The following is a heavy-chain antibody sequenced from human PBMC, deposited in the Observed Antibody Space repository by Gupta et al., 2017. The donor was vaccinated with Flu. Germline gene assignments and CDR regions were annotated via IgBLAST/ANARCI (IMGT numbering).Heavy chain of an antibody. J-gene: IGHJ4*02. D-gene: IGHD1-7*01. V-gene: IGHV4-31*03. CDR2: VHSSGTI. Sequence: QMQLQELGPRLVKPSQTLSLTCTVSGGSVNVFSYFWSWIRQLPGEGLEWIGYVHSSGTIYYNPSLRSRLMMAIDTSKNEFSLELASVTAADTAMYYCARRGTYFFDFWGQGALVTVSS. CDR1: GGSVNVFSYF. CDR3: ARRGTYFFDF.